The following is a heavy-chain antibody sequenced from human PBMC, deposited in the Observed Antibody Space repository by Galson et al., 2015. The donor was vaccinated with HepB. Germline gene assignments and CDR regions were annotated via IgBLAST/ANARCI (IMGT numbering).Heavy chain of an antibody. V-gene: IGHV3-23*01. CDR3: AKKRVAGWRLGRDWVVPAATSPDYYYGMDV. D-gene: IGHD2-2*01. Sequence: SLRLSCAASGFTFSSYAMSWARQAPGKGLEWVSAISGSGGSTYYADSVKGRFTNPRGNSKNTLYLQMNSLRAGDTPVYYCAKKRVAGWRLGRDWVVPAATSPDYYYGMDVWGQGTTVTVSS. CDR2: ISGSGGST. J-gene: IGHJ6*02. CDR1: GFTFSSYA.